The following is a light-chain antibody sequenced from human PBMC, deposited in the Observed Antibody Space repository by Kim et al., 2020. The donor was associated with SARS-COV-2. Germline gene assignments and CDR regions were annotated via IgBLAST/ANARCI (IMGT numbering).Light chain of an antibody. CDR2: GAS. V-gene: IGKV1-12*01. CDR1: QDISNW. J-gene: IGKJ4*01. Sequence: DIQMTQSPSSVSASVGDRVAITCRASQDISNWLVWYQQKPGKVPKLLIYGASTLQSGVPSRFSGSGSGTDYTLTINSLQPEDFAIYYCQQAYTFPLVTFGGGNKVDIK. CDR3: QQAYTFPLVT.